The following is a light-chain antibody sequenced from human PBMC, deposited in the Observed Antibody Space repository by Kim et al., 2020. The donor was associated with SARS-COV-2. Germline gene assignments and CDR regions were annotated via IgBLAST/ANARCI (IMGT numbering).Light chain of an antibody. CDR1: QDMANS. V-gene: IGKV1-27*01. J-gene: IGKJ1*01. CDR2: GAS. Sequence: ASVGDRVTIPGRASQDMANSLAWYQQKPGTVPKLLIYGASTLQSGVPSRFSGSGSGTEFTLTIGSLQTEDVATYYCQKYNTAPWTFGPGTKVDIK. CDR3: QKYNTAPWT.